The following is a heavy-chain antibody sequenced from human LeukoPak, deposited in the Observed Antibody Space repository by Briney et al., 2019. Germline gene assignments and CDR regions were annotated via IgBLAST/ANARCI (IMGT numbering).Heavy chain of an antibody. V-gene: IGHV1-8*01. CDR3: ARASSPHLDY. J-gene: IGHJ4*02. Sequence: FQGRVIMTRNTSISTAYMELSSLRSEDTAVYYCARASSPHLDYWGQGTLVTVSS.